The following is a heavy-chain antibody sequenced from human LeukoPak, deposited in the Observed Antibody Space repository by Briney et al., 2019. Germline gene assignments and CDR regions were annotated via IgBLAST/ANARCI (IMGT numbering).Heavy chain of an antibody. CDR2: ITSSSSYK. J-gene: IGHJ4*02. CDR1: GFTFSNYN. D-gene: IGHD5-12*01. V-gene: IGHV3-21*01. CDR3: ASYRYSGYANYGDYGRFPPY. Sequence: PGGSLRLSCAAPGFTFSNYNMNWVRQAPGKGLEWISSITSSSSYKFYADSVKGRFTISRDNAKNSLYLQMNSLRAEDTAVYYCASYRYSGYANYGDYGRFPPYWGQGTLVTVSS.